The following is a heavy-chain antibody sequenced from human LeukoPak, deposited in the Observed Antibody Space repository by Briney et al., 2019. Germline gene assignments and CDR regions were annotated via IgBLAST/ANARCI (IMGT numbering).Heavy chain of an antibody. V-gene: IGHV1-18*01. Sequence: RASVKVSCKASGYTFTSYGISWVRQAPGQGLEWMGWISAYNGNTNYAQKLQGRVTMTTDTSTSTAYMELRSLRSDDTAVYYCARHDRWELLFRLQFDPWGQGTLVTVSS. D-gene: IGHD1-26*01. CDR3: ARHDRWELLFRLQFDP. J-gene: IGHJ5*02. CDR2: ISAYNGNT. CDR1: GYTFTSYG.